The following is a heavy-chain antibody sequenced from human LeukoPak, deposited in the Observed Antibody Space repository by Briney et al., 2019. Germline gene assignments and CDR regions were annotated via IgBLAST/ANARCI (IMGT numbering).Heavy chain of an antibody. CDR3: ARLGAGPTYYDFWSGYSSFYFDY. D-gene: IGHD3-3*01. J-gene: IGHJ4*02. Sequence: SETLSLTCTVSGGSTSSGNYYWGWIRQPPEKGLEWIGGISSSGNTYYNPSLKSRITISIDTSKNHYSLKLSSVTAADTAVYYCARLGAGPTYYDFWSGYSSFYFDYWGQGTLVTVSS. CDR1: GGSTSSGNYY. CDR2: ISSSGNT. V-gene: IGHV4-39*02.